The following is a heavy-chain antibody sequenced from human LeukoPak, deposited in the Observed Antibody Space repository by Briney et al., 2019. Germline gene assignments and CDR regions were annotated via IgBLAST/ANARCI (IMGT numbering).Heavy chain of an antibody. J-gene: IGHJ4*02. V-gene: IGHV3-21*01. Sequence: GGSLRLSCAASGFTFSSYSMNWVRQAPGKGLEWVSSISSSSSYIYYADSVEGRFTISGDNAKNSLYLQMNSLRAEDTAVYYCARDLAYYYYDSRGYYGNPIDYWGQGTLVTVSS. CDR1: GFTFSSYS. CDR3: ARDLAYYYYDSRGYYGNPIDY. D-gene: IGHD3-22*01. CDR2: ISSSSSYI.